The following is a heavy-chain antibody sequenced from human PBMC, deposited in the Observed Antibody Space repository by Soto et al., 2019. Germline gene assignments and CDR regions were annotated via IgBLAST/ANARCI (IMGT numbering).Heavy chain of an antibody. CDR2: INHSGST. V-gene: IGHV4-34*01. J-gene: IGHJ3*02. CDR3: ARALGESDYDFWSGYYRRAFDI. Sequence: SETLSLTCAVYGGSFSGYYWSWIRQPPGKGLEWIGEINHSGSTNYNPSLKSRVTISVDTSKNHFSLKLSSVTAADTAVYYCARALGESDYDFWSGYYRRAFDIWGQGTMVTVSS. CDR1: GGSFSGYY. D-gene: IGHD3-3*01.